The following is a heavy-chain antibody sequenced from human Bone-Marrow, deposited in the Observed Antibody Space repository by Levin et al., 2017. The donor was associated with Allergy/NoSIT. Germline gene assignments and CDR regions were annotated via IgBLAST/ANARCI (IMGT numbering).Heavy chain of an antibody. CDR1: GFSLSTSGMC. D-gene: IGHD1-1*01. CDR2: IDWDDDK. J-gene: IGHJ5*02. Sequence: QTLSLTCTFSGFSLSTSGMCVSWIRQPPGKALEWLALIDWDDDKYYSTSLKTRLTISKDTSKNQVVLTMTNMDPVDTATYYCARTRYNWNDRRPDGWFDPWGQGTLVTVSS. V-gene: IGHV2-70*01. CDR3: ARTRYNWNDRRPDGWFDP.